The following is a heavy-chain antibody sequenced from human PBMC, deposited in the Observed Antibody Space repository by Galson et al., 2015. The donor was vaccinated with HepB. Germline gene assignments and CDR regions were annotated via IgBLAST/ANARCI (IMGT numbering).Heavy chain of an antibody. Sequence: SVKVSCKASGYTFTSYGISWVRQAPGQGLEWMGWISAYNGNTNYAQKLQGRVTMTTDTSTSTAYMELRSLRSDDTAVYYCARGRFLEWLFPYYYYMDVWGKGTTVTVSS. CDR2: ISAYNGNT. CDR1: GYTFTSYG. CDR3: ARGRFLEWLFPYYYYMDV. V-gene: IGHV1-18*01. D-gene: IGHD3-3*01. J-gene: IGHJ6*03.